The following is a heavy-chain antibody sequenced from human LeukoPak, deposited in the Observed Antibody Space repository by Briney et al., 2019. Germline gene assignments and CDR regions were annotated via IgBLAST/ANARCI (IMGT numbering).Heavy chain of an antibody. CDR1: EFTFSSYW. V-gene: IGHV3-7*01. CDR2: IKQDGSEK. CDR3: AREGGQYNWNDWFDP. Sequence: GGSLRLSCAASEFTFSSYWMSWVRQAPGKGLEWVANIKQDGSEKYYVDSVKGRFTISRDNAKNSLYLQMNSLRAEDTAVYYCAREGGQYNWNDWFDPWGQGTLVTVSS. J-gene: IGHJ5*02. D-gene: IGHD1-1*01.